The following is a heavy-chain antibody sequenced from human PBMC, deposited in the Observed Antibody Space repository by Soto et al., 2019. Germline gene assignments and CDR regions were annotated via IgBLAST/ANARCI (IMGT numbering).Heavy chain of an antibody. V-gene: IGHV3-30*18. CDR1: GFTFSGHD. Sequence: QVQLVESGGGVVQPGRSLRLSCAASGFTFSGHDMHWVRQAPGKGLEWVAVTTYDGTNKYYADSVKGRLTISRDNSRNSLYLHMNSLRVEDTAVYFCAKDGGPGGARYFCFDDWGQGTLVNVFS. D-gene: IGHD1-20*01. CDR3: AKDGGPGGARYFCFDD. J-gene: IGHJ4*02. CDR2: TTYDGTNK.